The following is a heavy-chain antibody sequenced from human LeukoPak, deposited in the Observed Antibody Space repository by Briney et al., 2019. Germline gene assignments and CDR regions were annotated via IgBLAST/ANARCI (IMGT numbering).Heavy chain of an antibody. D-gene: IGHD3-22*01. CDR3: ARGPYSYDSSGAFDI. J-gene: IGHJ3*02. Sequence: SETLSLTCTVSGDSISSGDYYWTWIRQPAVKGLEWIGRISSSGSTNYNPSLKSRVTISVDTSKNQFSLKLSSVTAADTAVYFCARGPYSYDSSGAFDIWGQGTMVTVSS. CDR2: ISSSGST. CDR1: GDSISSGDYY. V-gene: IGHV4-61*02.